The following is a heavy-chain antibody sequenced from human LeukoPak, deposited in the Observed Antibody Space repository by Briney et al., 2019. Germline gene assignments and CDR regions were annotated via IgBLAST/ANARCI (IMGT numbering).Heavy chain of an antibody. CDR2: ISGSSTYI. D-gene: IGHD4-17*01. J-gene: IGHJ6*02. V-gene: IGHV3-21*01. CDR1: GFTFSSYA. CDR3: ARDLPTYGGYYYGMDV. Sequence: PGGSLRLSCAASGFTFSSYAMNWVRQAPGKGLEWVSSISGSSTYIYYADSLKGRFTISRDNAKNSLYLQMNSLRAEDTAVYYCARDLPTYGGYYYGMDVWGLGTTVTVSS.